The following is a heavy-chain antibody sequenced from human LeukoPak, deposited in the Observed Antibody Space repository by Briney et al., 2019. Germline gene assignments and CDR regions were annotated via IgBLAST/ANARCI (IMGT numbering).Heavy chain of an antibody. CDR1: GGTFSSYA. CDR2: IIPIFGTA. J-gene: IGHJ3*02. CDR3: ARARRSDSSGYYNLDAFDI. V-gene: IGHV1-69*05. Sequence: ASVKVSCKASGGTFSSYAISWVRQAPGQGLEWMGGIIPIFGTANYAQKFQGRVTITTDESTSTAYMELSSLRSEDTAVYYCARARRSDSSGYYNLDAFDIWGQGTMDTVSS. D-gene: IGHD3-22*01.